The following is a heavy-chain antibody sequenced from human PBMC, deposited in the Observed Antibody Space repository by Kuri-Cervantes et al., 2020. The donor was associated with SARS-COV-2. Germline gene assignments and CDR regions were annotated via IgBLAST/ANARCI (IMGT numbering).Heavy chain of an antibody. CDR1: GDSISSHY. CDR3: ARRSFSYYYMDV. D-gene: IGHD3-16*02. J-gene: IGHJ6*03. V-gene: IGHV4-59*11. Sequence: SETLSLTCTVSGDSISSHYWSWVRQPPGKRLEWIGCIQYTGSTNYNPSLKSRVIISLDTSKNQFSLKLSSVTAADTAVYYCARRSFSYYYMDVWGKGTTVTVSS. CDR2: IQYTGST.